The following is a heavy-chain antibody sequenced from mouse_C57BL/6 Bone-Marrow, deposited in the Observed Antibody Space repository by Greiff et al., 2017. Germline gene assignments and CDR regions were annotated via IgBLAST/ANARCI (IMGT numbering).Heavy chain of an antibody. CDR1: GFNIKDDY. Sequence: EVQLQQSGAELVRPGASVKLSCTASGFNIKDDYMHWVKQRPEQGLEWIGWIDPENGDTEYASKFQGKATITADTSANTAYLQLSSLTSEDTAVYYCTTKVDYYGSDYGGKGTTLTVSS. CDR2: IDPENGDT. CDR3: TTKVDYYGSDY. D-gene: IGHD1-1*01. V-gene: IGHV14-4*01. J-gene: IGHJ2*01.